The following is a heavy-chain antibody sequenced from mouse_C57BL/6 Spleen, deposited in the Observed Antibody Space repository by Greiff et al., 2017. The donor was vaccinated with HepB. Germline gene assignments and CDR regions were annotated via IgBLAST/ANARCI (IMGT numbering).Heavy chain of an antibody. CDR1: GFSLTSYG. D-gene: IGHD3-2*02. J-gene: IGHJ4*01. CDR3: ARVLRLRYAMDY. Sequence: VKLVESGPDLVQPSQSLSITCTVSGFSLTSYGVHWVRQSPGKGLEWLGVIWSGGSTDYNAAFISRLSISKDNSKSQVFFKMNSLQADDTAIYYCARVLRLRYAMDYWGQGTSVTVSS. V-gene: IGHV2-2*01. CDR2: IWSGGST.